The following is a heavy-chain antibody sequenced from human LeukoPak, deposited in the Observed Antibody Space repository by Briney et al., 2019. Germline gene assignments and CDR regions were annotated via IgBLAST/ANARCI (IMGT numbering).Heavy chain of an antibody. Sequence: GGSLRLSCAASGFTVSNNYMTWVRQAPGKGLDWVAVISYDGSHKYYADSVRGRFTISRDNSKNTVYLQMNSLRIEDTAVYSCARRSAAVDYWGQGTLVTVSS. V-gene: IGHV3-30-3*01. CDR2: ISYDGSHK. J-gene: IGHJ4*02. D-gene: IGHD6-13*01. CDR1: GFTVSNNY. CDR3: ARRSAAVDY.